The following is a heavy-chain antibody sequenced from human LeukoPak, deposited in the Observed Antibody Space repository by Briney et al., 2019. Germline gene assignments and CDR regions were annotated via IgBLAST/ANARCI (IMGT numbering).Heavy chain of an antibody. D-gene: IGHD6-25*01. J-gene: IGHJ3*02. V-gene: IGHV1-46*01. CDR3: ATDQGSGAFDI. Sequence: ASVKVSCKASGYTFTSYYMHWVRQAPGQGLEWMGIINPSGGSTSYAQKFQGRVTMTRDTSTSTVYMELSSLRSEDTAVYYCATDQGSGAFDIWGQGTMVTVSS. CDR2: INPSGGST. CDR1: GYTFTSYY.